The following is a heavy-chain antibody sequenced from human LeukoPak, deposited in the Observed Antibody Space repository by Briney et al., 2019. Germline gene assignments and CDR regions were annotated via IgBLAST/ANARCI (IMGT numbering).Heavy chain of an antibody. CDR3: ARKDGDG. J-gene: IGHJ4*02. CDR2: IYNSGST. V-gene: IGHV4-59*01. CDR1: GVSISSYH. D-gene: IGHD5-24*01. Sequence: EPSETLSLTCTVSGVSISSYHWTWIRQPPGEGLEWIGHIYNSGSTNYNPSLRGRVTISLDTSKNQVSLKLSSVTAADTAMYYCARKDGDGWGQGTLVTVSS.